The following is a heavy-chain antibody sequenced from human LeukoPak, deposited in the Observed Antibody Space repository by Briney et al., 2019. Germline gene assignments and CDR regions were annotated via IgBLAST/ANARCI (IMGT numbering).Heavy chain of an antibody. J-gene: IGHJ4*02. CDR3: ARAVVVAATFDY. D-gene: IGHD2-15*01. CDR2: INHSGST. V-gene: IGHV4-34*01. Sequence: SETLSLTCAVYGGSFSGYYWSWIRQAPGKGLEWIGEINHSGSTNYNPSLKSRVTISVDTSKNQFSLKLSSVTAADTAVYYCARAVVVAATFDYWGQGTLVTVSS. CDR1: GGSFSGYY.